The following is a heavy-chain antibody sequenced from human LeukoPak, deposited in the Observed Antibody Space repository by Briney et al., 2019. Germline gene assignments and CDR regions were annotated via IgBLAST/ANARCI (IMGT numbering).Heavy chain of an antibody. D-gene: IGHD2-8*01. CDR3: ARHSNGGTYPLDH. V-gene: IGHV4-59*08. CDR2: IYYSGNT. J-gene: IGHJ4*02. CDR1: GGSISGYS. Sequence: SETLSLTCTVSGGSISGYSWSWIRQPPGKGLEWIAYIYYSGNTNYNPSLKSRVIISVDTSKNQFSLKLNSVTAADTAVYYCARHSNGGTYPLDHWGQGTLVTVSS.